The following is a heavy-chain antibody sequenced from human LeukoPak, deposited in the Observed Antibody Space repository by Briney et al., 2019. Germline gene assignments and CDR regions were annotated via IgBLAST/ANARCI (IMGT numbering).Heavy chain of an antibody. CDR3: AKGCGDSCYSDFDN. CDR2: IRGSGGNT. J-gene: IGHJ4*02. D-gene: IGHD2-15*01. Sequence: GGSLRLSCVVSGFTVSDNYMIWVRQAPGKGLQWVSTIRGSGGNTYYADSVKGRFTISRDNSKNTLYLQMNSLRAEDTAVYYCAKGCGDSCYSDFDNWGQGTLVTVSS. V-gene: IGHV3-23*01. CDR1: GFTVSDNY.